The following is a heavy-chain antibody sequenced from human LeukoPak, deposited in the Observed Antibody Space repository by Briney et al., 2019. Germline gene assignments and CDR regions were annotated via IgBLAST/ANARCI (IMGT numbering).Heavy chain of an antibody. CDR3: GALYGGFDP. CDR1: GFTFSSSW. D-gene: IGHD4-17*01. CDR2: IKHDGSEK. V-gene: IGHV3-7*01. J-gene: IGHJ5*02. Sequence: GGSLRLSCAASGFTFSSSWMSWVRQAPGKGLEWVANIKHDGSEKYYVESVKGRFTISRDNAKNSLYLQMSSLRAEDTAVYYCGALYGGFDPWGQGTLVTVSS.